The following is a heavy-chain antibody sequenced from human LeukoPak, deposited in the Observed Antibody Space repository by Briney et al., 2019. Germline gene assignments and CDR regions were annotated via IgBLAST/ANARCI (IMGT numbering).Heavy chain of an antibody. CDR3: ARGEIAVAGTIDY. J-gene: IGHJ4*02. D-gene: IGHD6-19*01. CDR2: ISSSSSYI. Sequence: GGSLRLSCAASGFTFSSYSMNWVRQAPGKGLEWVSSISSSSSYIYYADSVKGRFTISGDNAKNSLYLQMNSLRAEDTAVYYCARGEIAVAGTIDYWGQGTLVTVSS. CDR1: GFTFSSYS. V-gene: IGHV3-21*01.